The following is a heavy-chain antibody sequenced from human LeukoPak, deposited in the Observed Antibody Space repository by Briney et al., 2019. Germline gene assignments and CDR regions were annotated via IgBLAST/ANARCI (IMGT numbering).Heavy chain of an antibody. CDR3: TSEGRQWLRSAESHFDY. Sequence: ASVTVSCKCSGYTFTIYCMHWVRQAPGQGLEGMGMINPSSGSTSYAQKFQGRVTMTRDTSTSTVYMELSSLRSETTAVYYRTSEGRQWLRSAESHFDYWGQGTLVTVSS. V-gene: IGHV1-46*01. D-gene: IGHD5-12*01. CDR1: GYTFTIYC. CDR2: INPSSGST. J-gene: IGHJ4*02.